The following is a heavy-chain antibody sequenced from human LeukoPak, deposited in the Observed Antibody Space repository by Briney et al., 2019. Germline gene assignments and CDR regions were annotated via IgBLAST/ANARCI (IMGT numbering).Heavy chain of an antibody. CDR1: GCTFSSYG. Sequence: GGSRRLCCAAAGCTFSSYGMSWVRRAPGKGLEWVSSISSSGGSTYYADSVKGRFTVSRDNSKNTLYLQMSSLRAEDTAVYYCANQARRTGYYFDNWGQGTLVTVSS. V-gene: IGHV3-23*01. CDR2: ISSSGGST. J-gene: IGHJ4*02. CDR3: ANQARRTGYYFDN.